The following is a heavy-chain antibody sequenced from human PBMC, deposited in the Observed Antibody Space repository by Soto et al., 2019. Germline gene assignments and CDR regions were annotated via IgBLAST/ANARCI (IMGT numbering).Heavy chain of an antibody. CDR3: ARDPTFFYDSTGYYDY. J-gene: IGHJ4*02. CDR1: GFTFSSYA. D-gene: IGHD3-22*01. CDR2: ISGSDSST. V-gene: IGHV3-23*01. Sequence: GGSLRLSCAASGFTFSSYAMNWVRQAPGKGLEWVSVISGSDSSTYYADSVKGRFTISRDNSKNTLYLQMNSLRAEDTAVYYCARDPTFFYDSTGYYDYWGQGTLVTVSS.